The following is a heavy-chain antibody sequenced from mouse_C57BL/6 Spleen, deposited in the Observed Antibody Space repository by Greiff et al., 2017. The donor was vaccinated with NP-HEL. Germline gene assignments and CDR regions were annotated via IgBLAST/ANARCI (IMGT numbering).Heavy chain of an antibody. V-gene: IGHV3-1*01. CDR3: ARDYYGSWGYFDG. D-gene: IGHD1-1*01. CDR2: ISYSGST. Sequence: DVKLVESGPGMVKPSQSLSLTCTVTGYSITSGYDWHWIRHFPGNKLEWMGYISYSGSTNYNPSLKSRISITHDTSKNHFFLKLNSVTTEDTATYYCARDYYGSWGYFDGWGTGTTVTDSS. J-gene: IGHJ1*03. CDR1: GYSITSGYD.